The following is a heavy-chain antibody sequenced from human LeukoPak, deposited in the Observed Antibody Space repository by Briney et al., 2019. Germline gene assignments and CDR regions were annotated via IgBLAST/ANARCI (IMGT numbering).Heavy chain of an antibody. J-gene: IGHJ4*02. Sequence: SETLSLTCTVSGGSISSYYWSWIRQPPGKGLEWIGYIYYSGSTNYNPSLKSRVTISVDTSKNQFSLKLSSVTAADTAVYYCARHGAHSSGWYEEEDYWGQGTLVTVSS. CDR3: ARHGAHSSGWYEEEDY. V-gene: IGHV4-59*08. D-gene: IGHD6-19*01. CDR1: GGSISSYY. CDR2: IYYSGST.